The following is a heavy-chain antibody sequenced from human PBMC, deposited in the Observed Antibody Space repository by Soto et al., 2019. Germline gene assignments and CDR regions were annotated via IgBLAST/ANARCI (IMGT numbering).Heavy chain of an antibody. V-gene: IGHV3-15*07. D-gene: IGHD6-25*01. Sequence: VQLVESGGGLVKPGGSPRLSCTASGLTFTNAWMTWVRQAPGKGLEWVARIKSHTDGGTTDYAAPLQGRFTISRDDSRNTLFLQMNSLKTEDTAVYFCATAPGYWASAPLDYWGQGTLVTVSS. CDR1: GLTFTNAW. CDR2: IKSHTDGGTT. J-gene: IGHJ4*02. CDR3: ATAPGYWASAPLDY.